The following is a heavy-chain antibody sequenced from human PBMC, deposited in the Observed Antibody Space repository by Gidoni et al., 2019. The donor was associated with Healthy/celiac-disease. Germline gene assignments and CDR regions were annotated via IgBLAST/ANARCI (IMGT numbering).Heavy chain of an antibody. CDR3: AKENRMVRSPGRFDP. V-gene: IGHV3-23*01. D-gene: IGHD3-10*01. J-gene: IGHJ5*02. CDR1: GLTFSSYA. CDR2: ISGSGGST. Sequence: EVQLLESGGGLVQPGGSLRLSCAASGLTFSSYAMSWVRQAPGKGLEWVSAISGSGGSTYYAGSVKGRFTISRDNSKNTLYLQMNSLRAEDTAVYYCAKENRMVRSPGRFDPWGQGTLVTVSS.